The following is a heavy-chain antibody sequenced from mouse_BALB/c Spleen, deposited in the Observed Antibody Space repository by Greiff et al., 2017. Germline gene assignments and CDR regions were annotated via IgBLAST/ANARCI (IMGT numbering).Heavy chain of an antibody. CDR1: GYTFTSYW. V-gene: IGHV1-87*01. Sequence: QVQLKESGAELARPGASVKMSCKASGYTFTSYWMQWVKQRPGQGLEWIGAIYPGDGDTRYTQKFKGKATLTADKSSSTAYMQLSSLASEDSAVYYCAREEGYYSSSAHYYAMDYWGQGTSVTVSS. D-gene: IGHD1-1*01. CDR3: AREEGYYSSSAHYYAMDY. J-gene: IGHJ4*01. CDR2: IYPGDGDT.